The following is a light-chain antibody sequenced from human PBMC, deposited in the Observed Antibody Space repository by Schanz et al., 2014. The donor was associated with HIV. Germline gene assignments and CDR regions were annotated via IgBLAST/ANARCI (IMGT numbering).Light chain of an antibody. Sequence: DIQMTQSPSTLSASIGDRITITCRASQSVDSWLAWYQQKPGKAPKLLIYKASGLQSGVPSRFSGSGSGTDFTLTISSLQPDDLATYYCQQCVTYPYTFGQGTKLDIK. J-gene: IGKJ2*01. CDR2: KAS. V-gene: IGKV1-5*03. CDR1: QSVDSW. CDR3: QQCVTYPYT.